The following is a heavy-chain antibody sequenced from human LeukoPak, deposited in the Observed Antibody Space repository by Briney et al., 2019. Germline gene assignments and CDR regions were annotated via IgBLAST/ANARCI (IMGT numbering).Heavy chain of an antibody. CDR1: GGFISGYY. CDR3: ARHYGGHCGGDCYSFDY. J-gene: IGHJ4*02. Sequence: PSETLSLTCTVSGGFISGYYWSWIRQPPGKGLEWIGYIYSSGSTNYNPSLKSRVTISVDTSKNQFSLKLTSVTAADRAVYYCARHYGGHCGGDCYSFDYWGQGALVTVSS. CDR2: IYSSGST. D-gene: IGHD2-21*02. V-gene: IGHV4-59*08.